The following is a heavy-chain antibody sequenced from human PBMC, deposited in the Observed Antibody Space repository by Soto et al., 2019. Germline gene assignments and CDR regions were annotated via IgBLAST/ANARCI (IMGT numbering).Heavy chain of an antibody. J-gene: IGHJ4*02. D-gene: IGHD3-10*01. Sequence: PSETLSLTCSVSGGSINSGDYYWSWIRQSAGNGLEWIGYIYYTGTTNYNPSLKSRVTISVDTSKNQFSLKLSSVTAADTAVYYCARHTGYGSGTQYYFDYWGQGTLVTVSS. CDR3: ARHTGYGSGTQYYFDY. CDR2: IYYTGTT. CDR1: GGSINSGDYY. V-gene: IGHV4-30-4*01.